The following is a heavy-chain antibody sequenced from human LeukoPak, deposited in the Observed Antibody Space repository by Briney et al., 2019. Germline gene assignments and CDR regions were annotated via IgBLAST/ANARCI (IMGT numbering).Heavy chain of an antibody. CDR3: AKGPVATVAPFDY. V-gene: IGHV3-23*01. CDR2: ISGSGGST. CDR1: GFTFSSYG. Sequence: GGSLRLSCAASGFTFSSYGMSWVRQAPGKGLEWVSAISGSGGSTYYADSVKGRFTISRDNSKNTLYLQMNSLRAEDTAVYYCAKGPVATVAPFDYWGQGTLVTVSS. D-gene: IGHD5-12*01. J-gene: IGHJ4*02.